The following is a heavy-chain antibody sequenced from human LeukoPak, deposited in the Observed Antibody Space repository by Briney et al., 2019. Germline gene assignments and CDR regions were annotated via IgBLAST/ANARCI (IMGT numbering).Heavy chain of an antibody. CDR2: IYYSGST. CDR1: GGSITGYY. J-gene: IGHJ4*02. V-gene: IGHV4-59*08. Sequence: SETLSLTCAVYGGSITGYYWSWIRQPPGKGLEWIGYIYYSGSTNYNPSLKSRVTISVDTSKNQFSLKLSSVTAADTAVYYCARHQYGPYFDYWGQGTLVTVSS. CDR3: ARHQYGPYFDY. D-gene: IGHD2/OR15-2a*01.